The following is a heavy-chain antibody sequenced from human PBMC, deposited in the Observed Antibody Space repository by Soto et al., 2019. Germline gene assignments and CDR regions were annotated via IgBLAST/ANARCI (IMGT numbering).Heavy chain of an antibody. D-gene: IGHD6-19*01. CDR2: TSYDGSNK. V-gene: IGHV3-30*18. Sequence: QVPLVESGGGVVQPGRSLRLSCAASGFTFSNYGMHWVRQAPGKGLEWVAVTSYDGSNKYYADSVKGRFTISRDNSKNTLYLQMNSLRPEDTAVYYCAKDPNSGWYHLAFFDYWGQRTLVTVSS. CDR3: AKDPNSGWYHLAFFDY. J-gene: IGHJ4*02. CDR1: GFTFSNYG.